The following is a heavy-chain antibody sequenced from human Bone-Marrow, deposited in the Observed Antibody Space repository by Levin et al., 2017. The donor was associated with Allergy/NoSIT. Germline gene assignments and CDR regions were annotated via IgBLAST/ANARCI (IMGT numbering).Heavy chain of an antibody. CDR1: GFTFSSYS. Sequence: ASVKVSCAASGFTFSSYSINWVRQAPGKGLEWVSAISGGGRTYYADSVKGRFTTSRDNSRNTLYLQMNSLGAEDTAIYYCARARGSWNFDYWGQGTLVTVSS. CDR2: ISGGGRT. J-gene: IGHJ4*02. D-gene: IGHD2-15*01. CDR3: ARARGSWNFDY. V-gene: IGHV3-23*01.